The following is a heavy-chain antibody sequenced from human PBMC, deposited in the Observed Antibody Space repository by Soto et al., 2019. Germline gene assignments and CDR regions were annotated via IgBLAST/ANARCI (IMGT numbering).Heavy chain of an antibody. V-gene: IGHV1-2*04. J-gene: IGHJ3*02. CDR2: VNPNSGGT. D-gene: IGHD1-26*01. Sequence: ASVKVSCKASGYTFTTTWMHWVRQAPGQGLEWMGWVNPNSGGTNYAQKFQGWVTMTRDTSISTAYMELSRLRSDDTAVYYCARAIRGIVGAGDEAFDIWGQGTMVTVSS. CDR1: GYTFTTTW. CDR3: ARAIRGIVGAGDEAFDI.